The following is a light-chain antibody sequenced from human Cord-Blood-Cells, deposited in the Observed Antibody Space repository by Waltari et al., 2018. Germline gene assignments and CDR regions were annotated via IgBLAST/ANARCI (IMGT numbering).Light chain of an antibody. CDR1: KLGDKY. V-gene: IGLV3-1*01. J-gene: IGLJ2*01. Sequence: SYELTQPPSVSVSPGQTASITCSGDKLGDKYACWYQQKPGQSPVLVIYQDSKRPSGLPERFSGSNSGNTATLTISGTQAMEEADYYCQAWDSSPYVVFGGGTKLTVL. CDR3: QAWDSSPYVV. CDR2: QDS.